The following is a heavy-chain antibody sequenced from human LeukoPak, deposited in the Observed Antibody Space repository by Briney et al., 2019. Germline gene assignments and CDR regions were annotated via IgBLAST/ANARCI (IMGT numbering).Heavy chain of an antibody. V-gene: IGHV1-46*01. D-gene: IGHD3-10*01. J-gene: IGHJ3*02. Sequence: ASVKVSCKASGYTFISYYMHWVRQAPGQGLEWMGIINPSGGSTSYAQKFQGRVTMTRDMSTSTVYMELSSLRSEDTAVYYCAKSNGYGLVDIWGQGTMVTVSS. CDR2: INPSGGST. CDR3: AKSNGYGLVDI. CDR1: GYTFISYY.